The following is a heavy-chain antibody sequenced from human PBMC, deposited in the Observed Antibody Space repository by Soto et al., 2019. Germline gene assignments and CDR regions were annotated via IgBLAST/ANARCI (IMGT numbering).Heavy chain of an antibody. CDR1: GGSIRSGGCS. Sequence: SVTLSLTCAVAGGSIRSGGCSWRWIRQPPGKGLEWIGYIYHSGSTYYNPSLKSRVTTSVDRSKNQFSLKLSSVTAADTAVYYCAREGGDTAFDYWGQGTLVTVS. D-gene: IGHD5-18*01. CDR2: IYHSGST. J-gene: IGHJ4*02. CDR3: AREGGDTAFDY. V-gene: IGHV4-30-2*01.